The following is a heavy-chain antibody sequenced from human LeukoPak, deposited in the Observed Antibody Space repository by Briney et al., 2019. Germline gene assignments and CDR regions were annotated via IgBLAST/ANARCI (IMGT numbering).Heavy chain of an antibody. CDR1: GGSISSGGYY. D-gene: IGHD6-13*01. J-gene: IGHJ4*02. CDR3: ARGGIAAAGTDY. Sequence: TQTLSLTCTVSGGSISSGGYYWSWIRQHPWKGLEWIGYIYYSGSTYYNPSLKSRVTISVDTSKNQFSLKLSSVTAADTAVYYCARGGIAAAGTDYWGQGTLVTVSS. CDR2: IYYSGST. V-gene: IGHV4-31*03.